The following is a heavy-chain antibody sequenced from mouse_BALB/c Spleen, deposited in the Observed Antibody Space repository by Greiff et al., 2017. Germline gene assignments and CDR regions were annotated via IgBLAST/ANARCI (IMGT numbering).Heavy chain of an antibody. V-gene: IGHV10-3*03. Sequence: GGGLVQPKGSLKLSCAASGFTFNTYAMHWVCQAPGKGLEWVARIRSKSNNYATYYADSVKDRFTISRDDSQSMLYLQMNNLKTEDTAMYYCVRENYYGLYAMDYWGQGTSVTVSS. CDR2: IRSKSNNYAT. D-gene: IGHD1-2*01. J-gene: IGHJ4*01. CDR3: VRENYYGLYAMDY. CDR1: GFTFNTYA.